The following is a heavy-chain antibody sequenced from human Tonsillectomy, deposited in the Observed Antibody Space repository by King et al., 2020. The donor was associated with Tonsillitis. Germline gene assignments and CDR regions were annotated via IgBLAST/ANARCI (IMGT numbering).Heavy chain of an antibody. V-gene: IGHV4-39*01. CDR3: ARIDYYDSSGYYYLDY. D-gene: IGHD3-22*01. CDR1: GGSISSSGYY. J-gene: IGHJ4*02. CDR2: IYYTGST. Sequence: QLQESGPGLVKPSETLSLTCTVSGGSISSSGYYWGWIRQPPGKGLEWIGSIYYTGSTYYNPSLKSGVTISVDTSKNQFSLKLTSVIAADTAVYYCARIDYYDSSGYYYLDYWGQGTLVTVSS.